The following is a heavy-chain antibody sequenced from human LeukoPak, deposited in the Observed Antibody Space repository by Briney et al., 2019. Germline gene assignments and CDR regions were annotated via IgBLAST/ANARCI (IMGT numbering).Heavy chain of an antibody. Sequence: ASVKVSCKVSGYTLTELSMHWVRQAPGKGLEWMGGFDPEDGETIYAQKFQGRVTMTGDTSTDTAYMELSSLRSEDTAVYYCATLGATAYWGQGTLVTVSS. CDR2: FDPEDGET. CDR1: GYTLTELS. CDR3: ATLGATAY. D-gene: IGHD1-26*01. V-gene: IGHV1-24*01. J-gene: IGHJ4*02.